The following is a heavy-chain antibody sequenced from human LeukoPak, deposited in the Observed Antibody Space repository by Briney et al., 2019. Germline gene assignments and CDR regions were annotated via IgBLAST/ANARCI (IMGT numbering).Heavy chain of an antibody. J-gene: IGHJ3*02. D-gene: IGHD3-10*02. CDR1: SDSISSFS. Sequence: SETLSLTCTVSSDSISSFSWIWIRQPAGRGLEWIGRIYTSGGTDYNPSLEGRLTISVDTSKNQCSLKLTSVTAADTAVYFCARDSPFTMYHAFDIWGQGTVVTVSS. CDR2: IYTSGGT. CDR3: ARDSPFTMYHAFDI. V-gene: IGHV4-4*07.